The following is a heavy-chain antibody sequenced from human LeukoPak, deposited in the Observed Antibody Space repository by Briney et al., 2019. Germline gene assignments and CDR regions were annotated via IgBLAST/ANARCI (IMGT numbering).Heavy chain of an antibody. CDR1: EFPFITNN. D-gene: IGHD6-19*01. CDR3: ASSAGALIDC. V-gene: IGHV3-33*01. J-gene: IGHJ4*02. CDR2: IWLDGSNT. Sequence: GGSLRLSCAASEFPFITNNLNWFGRAPGRGLECVAVIWLDGSNTFYAESVKGQFTISRDNSKNTLYLQMNSLRAEDTAVYYCASSAGALIDCWGQGTHPIVSS.